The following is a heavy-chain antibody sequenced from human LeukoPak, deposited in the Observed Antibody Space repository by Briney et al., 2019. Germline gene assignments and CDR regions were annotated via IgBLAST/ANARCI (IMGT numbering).Heavy chain of an antibody. Sequence: GGSLRLSCAASGFTFSSYSMNWVRQAPGKGLEWVSSISSSSSYIYYADLVKGRFTISRDNAKNSLYLQMNSLRAEDTAVYYCARFGSSGWYGGGFDYWGQGTLVTVSS. CDR1: GFTFSSYS. D-gene: IGHD6-19*01. CDR3: ARFGSSGWYGGGFDY. J-gene: IGHJ4*02. V-gene: IGHV3-21*01. CDR2: ISSSSSYI.